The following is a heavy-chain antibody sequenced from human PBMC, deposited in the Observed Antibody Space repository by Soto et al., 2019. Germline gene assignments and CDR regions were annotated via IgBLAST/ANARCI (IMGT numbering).Heavy chain of an antibody. CDR1: GGSISSYY. J-gene: IGHJ3*02. V-gene: IGHV4-59*01. CDR2: IYYSGST. Sequence: SETLSLTCTVSGGSISSYYWSWIRQPPGKGLEWIGYIYYSGSTNYNPSLKSRVTISVDTSKNQFSLKLSSVTAADTAVYYCARDLSYGSGSYLMAFDIWGQGTMVTVSS. CDR3: ARDLSYGSGSYLMAFDI. D-gene: IGHD3-10*01.